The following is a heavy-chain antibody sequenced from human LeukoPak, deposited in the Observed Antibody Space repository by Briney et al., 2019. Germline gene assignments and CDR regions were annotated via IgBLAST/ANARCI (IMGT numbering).Heavy chain of an antibody. D-gene: IGHD6-13*01. Sequence: ASVKVSCKTSGYTFTSYYIHWLRQAPGQRFEWMGWSDPKSGATKYEHFQGRVTMTRDTSISTAYMELSRLRSDDTAVYYCARVGIAAAGAPEYYYYYYMDVWGKGTTVTISS. J-gene: IGHJ6*03. V-gene: IGHV1-2*02. CDR3: ARVGIAAAGAPEYYYYYYMDV. CDR1: GYTFTSYY. CDR2: SDPKSGAT.